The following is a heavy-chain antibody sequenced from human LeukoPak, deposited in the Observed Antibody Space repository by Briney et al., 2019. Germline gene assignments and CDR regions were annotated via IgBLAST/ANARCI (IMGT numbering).Heavy chain of an antibody. CDR2: ISYDGSNK. Sequence: GGSLRLSCAASGFTFSSYGMHWVRQAPGKGLEWVAVISYDGSNKYYADSVKGRFTISRDNSKNTLYLQMNSLRAEDTAVYYCARDGIGVNTDYWGQGTLVTVSS. V-gene: IGHV3-30*03. D-gene: IGHD1-26*01. CDR3: ARDGIGVNTDY. CDR1: GFTFSSYG. J-gene: IGHJ4*02.